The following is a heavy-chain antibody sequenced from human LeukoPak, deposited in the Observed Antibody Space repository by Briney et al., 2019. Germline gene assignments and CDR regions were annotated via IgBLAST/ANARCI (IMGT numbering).Heavy chain of an antibody. CDR3: ARVLLERPGIDSFDL. Sequence: GGSLRLSCAASGFTLGGYSMDWVRQAPGKGLEWVSHLSSDFTTMYYANSVKGRFTISRDNAKNSLYLQMTSLRAEDSAVYYCARVLLERPGIDSFDLWGQGTMVTVSS. J-gene: IGHJ3*01. V-gene: IGHV3-48*01. CDR1: GFTLGGYS. CDR2: LSSDFTTM. D-gene: IGHD1-1*01.